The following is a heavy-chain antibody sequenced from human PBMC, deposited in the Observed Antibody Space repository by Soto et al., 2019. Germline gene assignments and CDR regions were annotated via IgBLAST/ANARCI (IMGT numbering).Heavy chain of an antibody. V-gene: IGHV4-30-2*01. CDR3: ARAHYGDYGYGMDV. CDR1: GGSISSGGYS. Sequence: SETLSLTCAVSGGSISSGGYSWSWIRKPPGKGLEWIGYIYHSGSTYYNPSLKSRVTISVDRSKNQFSLKLSSVTAADTAVYYCARAHYGDYGYGMDVWGQGTTVTV. J-gene: IGHJ6*02. D-gene: IGHD4-17*01. CDR2: IYHSGST.